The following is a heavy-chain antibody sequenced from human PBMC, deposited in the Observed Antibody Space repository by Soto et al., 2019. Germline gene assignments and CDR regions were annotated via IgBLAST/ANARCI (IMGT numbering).Heavy chain of an antibody. CDR3: AREAVVRGVNWDWYFDL. J-gene: IGHJ2*01. V-gene: IGHV1-18*01. CDR1: GYTFTSYG. D-gene: IGHD3-10*01. CDR2: ISAYNGNT. Sequence: QVQLVQSGAEVKKPGASVKVSCKASGYTFTSYGISWVRQAPGQGLEWMGWISAYNGNTNYAQKLQGRVTMTTDTSTSTAYMELRSLRSDDTAVYYCAREAVVRGVNWDWYFDLWGRGTLVTVSS.